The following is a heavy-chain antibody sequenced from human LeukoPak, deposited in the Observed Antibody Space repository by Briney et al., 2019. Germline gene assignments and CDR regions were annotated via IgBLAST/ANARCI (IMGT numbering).Heavy chain of an antibody. J-gene: IGHJ3*01. CDR3: ARPSGSSWYPAFDV. CDR2: ITSSGSTI. CDR1: GFTVSNNY. V-gene: IGHV3-11*04. Sequence: PGGSLRLSCAASGFTVSNNYMTWVRQAPGKGLEWVSSITSSGSTIFYADSVKGRFTISRDNAKNSLFLQMNSLGAEDTAVYYCARPSGSSWYPAFDVWGQGTMVTVSS. D-gene: IGHD6-13*01.